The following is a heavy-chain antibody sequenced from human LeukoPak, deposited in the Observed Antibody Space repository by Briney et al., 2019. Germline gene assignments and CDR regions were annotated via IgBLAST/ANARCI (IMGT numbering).Heavy chain of an antibody. Sequence: PSETPSLTCAVYGGSFSGYYWSWIRQPPGKGLEWIGEINHSGSTNYNPSLKSRVTISVDTSKNQFSLKLSSVTAADTAVYYCARDPPGYGDYGSWRSLTMDVWGQGTTVTVSS. J-gene: IGHJ6*02. CDR2: INHSGST. V-gene: IGHV4-34*01. D-gene: IGHD4-17*01. CDR3: ARDPPGYGDYGSWRSLTMDV. CDR1: GGSFSGYY.